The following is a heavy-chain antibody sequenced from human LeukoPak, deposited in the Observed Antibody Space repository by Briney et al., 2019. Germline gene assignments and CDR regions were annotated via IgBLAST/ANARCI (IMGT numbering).Heavy chain of an antibody. Sequence: ASVKVSCKASGYTFTGYYMHWVRQATGQGLEWMGWMNPNSGNTGYAQKFQGRVTMTRNTSISTAYMELSSLRSEDTAVYYCARGGIAAAELDYWGQGTLVTVSS. CDR2: MNPNSGNT. CDR1: GYTFTGYY. V-gene: IGHV1-8*02. D-gene: IGHD6-13*01. CDR3: ARGGIAAAELDY. J-gene: IGHJ4*02.